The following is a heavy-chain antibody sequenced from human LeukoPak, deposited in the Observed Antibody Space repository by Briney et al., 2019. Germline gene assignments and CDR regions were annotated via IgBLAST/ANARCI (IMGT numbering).Heavy chain of an antibody. D-gene: IGHD1-26*01. Sequence: GGSLRLSCAASGFTFSSSVMSWVRQAPGKGLEWVSDIGGSRGTTNYADSVKGRFTISRDNSKNTLYLQMNSLRAGDTAVYYCAKDPIFSGSYGVFDYWGLGTLVTVSS. CDR3: AKDPIFSGSYGVFDY. CDR2: IGGSRGTT. CDR1: GFTFSSSV. V-gene: IGHV3-23*01. J-gene: IGHJ4*02.